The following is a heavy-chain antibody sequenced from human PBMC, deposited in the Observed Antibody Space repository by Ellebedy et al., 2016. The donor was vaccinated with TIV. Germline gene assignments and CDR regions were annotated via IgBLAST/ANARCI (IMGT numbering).Heavy chain of an antibody. CDR3: AKDRTPGDGYWVFDD. CDR2: IVGSGA. CDR1: GFTFSSYA. V-gene: IGHV3-23*01. Sequence: PRGSLRLSCAASGFTFSSYAMSWVRQAPGKGLEWVSGIVGSGAQKYADSVKGRFTISRDNSKGTVDLQMNSLRVEDTAVYFCAKDRTPGDGYWVFDDWGQGTLVTVSS. D-gene: IGHD5-18*01. J-gene: IGHJ4*02.